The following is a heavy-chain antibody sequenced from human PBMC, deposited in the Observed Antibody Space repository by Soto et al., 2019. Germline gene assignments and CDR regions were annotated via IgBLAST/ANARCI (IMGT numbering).Heavy chain of an antibody. J-gene: IGHJ5*02. Sequence: QVQLVQSGAEVKKPGSSVKVSCKASGGTFSSYAISWVRQAPGQGLELMGGIIPIFGTANYAQKFQGRVTITADDSTSTAYMELSSLRSEDTAVYYCAREPGIAAAGHNWFDPWGQGTLVTVSS. CDR2: IIPIFGTA. CDR1: GGTFSSYA. CDR3: AREPGIAAAGHNWFDP. D-gene: IGHD6-13*01. V-gene: IGHV1-69*12.